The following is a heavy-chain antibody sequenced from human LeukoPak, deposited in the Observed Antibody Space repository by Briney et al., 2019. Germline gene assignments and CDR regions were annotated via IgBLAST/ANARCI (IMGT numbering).Heavy chain of an antibody. CDR2: IHHSGST. V-gene: IGHV4-30-2*01. J-gene: IGHJ4*02. D-gene: IGHD3-22*01. Sequence: SETLSLTCAVSGGSISSGGYSWSWIRQPPGKGLEWIGYIHHSGSTYYNPSLKSRVTISVDRSKNQFSLKLSSVTAADTAVYYCARGHYDSTSYFDYWGQGTLVTVSS. CDR3: ARGHYDSTSYFDY. CDR1: GGSISSGGYS.